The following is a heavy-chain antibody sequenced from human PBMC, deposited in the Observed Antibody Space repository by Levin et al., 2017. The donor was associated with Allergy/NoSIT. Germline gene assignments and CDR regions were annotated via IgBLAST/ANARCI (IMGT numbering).Heavy chain of an antibody. J-gene: IGHJ4*02. CDR2: TYYSGST. D-gene: IGHD6-19*01. V-gene: IGHV4-59*01. CDR3: ARMYSSGWYFDN. Sequence: PSETLSLTCTVSGGSISSYYWSWIRQPPGKGLEWIGYTYYSGSTNYNPSLKSRITMSVDTSKTQLSLKLSSVTAADTAVYYCARMYSSGWYFDNWGQGTLVTVSS. CDR1: GGSISSYY.